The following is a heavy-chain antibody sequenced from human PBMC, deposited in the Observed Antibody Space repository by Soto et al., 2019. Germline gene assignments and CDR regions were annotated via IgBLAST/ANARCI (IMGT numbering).Heavy chain of an antibody. J-gene: IGHJ3*02. Sequence: QVQLVQSGAEVKKPGASVKVSCKASGYTFTSYDINWVRQATGQGLEWMGWMNPNSGNTGYAQKFQGRVTMTKNTSISTAYMELSSLRSDDTAVYYCASQTTIFADDAFDIWGQGTMVTVSS. CDR3: ASQTTIFADDAFDI. CDR1: GYTFTSYD. CDR2: MNPNSGNT. V-gene: IGHV1-8*01. D-gene: IGHD3-3*01.